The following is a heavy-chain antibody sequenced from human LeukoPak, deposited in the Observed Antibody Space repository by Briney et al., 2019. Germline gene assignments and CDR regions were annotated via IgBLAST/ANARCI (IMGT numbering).Heavy chain of an antibody. CDR2: IRYDGSNK. D-gene: IGHD6-13*01. Sequence: PGGSLRLSCAASGFTFNSYGMHWVRQAPGKGLEWVPFIRYDGSNKYYADSVKGRFTISRDNSKNTLYLQMNSLRAEDTAVYYCAKDPPQPRSSWFDYWGQGTLVTVSS. V-gene: IGHV3-30*02. CDR1: GFTFNSYG. J-gene: IGHJ4*02. CDR3: AKDPPQPRSSWFDY.